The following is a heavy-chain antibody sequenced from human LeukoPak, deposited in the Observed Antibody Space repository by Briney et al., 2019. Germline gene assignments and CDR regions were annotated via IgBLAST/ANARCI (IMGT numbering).Heavy chain of an antibody. CDR3: ARGYSSSYRIDY. CDR2: INTDGSST. V-gene: IGHV3-74*03. J-gene: IGHJ4*02. D-gene: IGHD6-6*01. Sequence: GGSLRLSCAASGFTFSSYWMHWVRQVPGKGLVWVSRINTDGSSTTSADSVKGRFTISRDNAKNTLYLQMNSLSAEDTAVYYCARGYSSSYRIDYWGQGTLVTVSS. CDR1: GFTFSSYW.